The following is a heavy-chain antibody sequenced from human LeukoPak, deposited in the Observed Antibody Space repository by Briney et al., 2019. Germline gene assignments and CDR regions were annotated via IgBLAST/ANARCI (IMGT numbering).Heavy chain of an antibody. CDR1: GFTVSSNY. V-gene: IGHV3-66*01. D-gene: IGHD4-23*01. CDR3: ARAPMTTVGAFDI. Sequence: GGSLRLSCAASGFTVSSNYMSWVRQAPGKGLEWVSVIYSGGSTYYAYSVKGKFTISRDNSKNTLYLQMNSLRAEDTAVYYCARAPMTTVGAFDIWGQGTMVTVSS. J-gene: IGHJ3*02. CDR2: IYSGGST.